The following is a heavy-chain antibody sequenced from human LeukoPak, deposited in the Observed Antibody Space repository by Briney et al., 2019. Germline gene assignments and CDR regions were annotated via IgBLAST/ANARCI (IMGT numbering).Heavy chain of an antibody. Sequence: SETLSLTCAVSGGSISSSNWWSWVRQPPGKGLEWIGEIYHSGSTNYNPSLKSRVTISVDKSKNQFSLKLSSVTAADTAVYYCARDLVEMATAAFDTWGQGTMVTVSS. CDR1: GGSISSSNW. CDR3: ARDLVEMATAAFDT. CDR2: IYHSGST. V-gene: IGHV4-4*02. J-gene: IGHJ3*02. D-gene: IGHD5-24*01.